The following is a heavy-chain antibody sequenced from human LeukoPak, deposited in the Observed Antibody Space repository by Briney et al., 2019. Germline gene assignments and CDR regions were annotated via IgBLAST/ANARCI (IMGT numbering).Heavy chain of an antibody. D-gene: IGHD6-19*01. V-gene: IGHV3-48*04. CDR3: ARDLYSSGWYGKAWDDY. Sequence: PGGSLRLSCAASGFTFSSYSMNWVRQAPGKGLEWVSYISSSSSTIYYADSVKGRFTISRDNAKNSLYLQMNSLRAEDTAVYYCARDLYSSGWYGKAWDDYWGQGTLVTVSS. J-gene: IGHJ4*02. CDR2: ISSSSSTI. CDR1: GFTFSSYS.